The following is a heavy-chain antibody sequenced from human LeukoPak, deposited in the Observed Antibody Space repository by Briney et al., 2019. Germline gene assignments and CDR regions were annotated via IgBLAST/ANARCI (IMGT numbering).Heavy chain of an antibody. D-gene: IGHD3-10*01. CDR3: ARVSHYYGSEIEY. CDR2: ISAYNGNT. J-gene: IGHJ4*02. CDR1: GYTFTSYG. V-gene: IGHV1-18*01. Sequence: ASVKVSCKASGYTFTSYGITWVRQAPGQGLEWMGWISAYNGNTNYAQKVQGRVTMTTDTSTSTAYMELRSLRSDDTAGYYCARVSHYYGSEIEYWGQGTLVTVSS.